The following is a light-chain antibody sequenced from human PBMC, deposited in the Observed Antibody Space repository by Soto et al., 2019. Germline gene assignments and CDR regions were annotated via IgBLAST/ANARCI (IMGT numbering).Light chain of an antibody. Sequence: EIVMTQSPAPLSVSPGETTRLSCRASQSVSSSLAWYQQKPGQAPRLIIYGASSRATGIPDRFSGSRSGAEFTLTINSLQSEDFAVYYCQPYNNWPLTLGGGTKVDIK. CDR3: QPYNNWPLT. J-gene: IGKJ4*01. CDR1: QSVSSS. CDR2: GAS. V-gene: IGKV3D-15*01.